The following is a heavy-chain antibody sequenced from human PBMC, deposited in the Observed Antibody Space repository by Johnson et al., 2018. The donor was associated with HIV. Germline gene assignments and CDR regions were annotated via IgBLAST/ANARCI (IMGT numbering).Heavy chain of an antibody. Sequence: QVQLVESGGGVVQPGRSLRLSCAASGFTFSSYGMHWVRQAPGKGLEWVAVISYDGSNKYYADSVKGRFTISRDNSNNTLYLQMNSLRAEDTAVYYCAKPLQLEEGAFDIWGQGTMVTVSS. V-gene: IGHV3-30*18. CDR1: GFTFSSYG. D-gene: IGHD6-6*01. CDR2: ISYDGSNK. CDR3: AKPLQLEEGAFDI. J-gene: IGHJ3*02.